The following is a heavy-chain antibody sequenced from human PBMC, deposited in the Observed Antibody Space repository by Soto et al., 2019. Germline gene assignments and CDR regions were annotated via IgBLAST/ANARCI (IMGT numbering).Heavy chain of an antibody. CDR3: AQTTGWPGFDY. J-gene: IGHJ4*02. V-gene: IGHV4-59*01. D-gene: IGHD6-19*01. CDR1: GASIRNFY. CDR2: IYNGERT. Sequence: QVHLQESGPGLVKPSETMSLTCTASGASIRNFYWNWVRQFPGKGLEWIGHIYNGERTNYNPSLKSRVTISVDTSKNLFSLKLSSVTVAYDAVYYCAQTTGWPGFDYWGQGTLVAVSS.